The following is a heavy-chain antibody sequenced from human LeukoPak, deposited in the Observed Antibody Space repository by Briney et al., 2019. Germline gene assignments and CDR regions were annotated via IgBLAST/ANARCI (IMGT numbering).Heavy chain of an antibody. CDR2: VKSKTDGGTT. CDR1: GFTFNNAW. V-gene: IGHV3-15*01. J-gene: IGHJ4*02. Sequence: GGSLRLSCAASGFTFNNAWMSWVRQAPGKGLEWVGRVKSKTDGGTTDYAAPVKGRFAIPRDDSKTTLYLQMNSLKTDDTAVYYCTSGLYWGQGTLVTVSS. CDR3: TSGLY.